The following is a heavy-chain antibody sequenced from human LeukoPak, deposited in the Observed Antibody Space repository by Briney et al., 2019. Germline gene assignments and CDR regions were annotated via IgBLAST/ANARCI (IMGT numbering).Heavy chain of an antibody. V-gene: IGHV3-23*01. J-gene: IGHJ4*02. Sequence: GGSLRLSCAASGFTFSSFGMSWVRQAPGKGLEWVSAISSTGGTAYYADSVKGRFTISRDNSKNTLYLQMNSLRAEDTAVYYCARRAGAYSHPYDYWGQGTLVTVSS. D-gene: IGHD4/OR15-4a*01. CDR1: GFTFSSFG. CDR3: ARRAGAYSHPYDY. CDR2: ISSTGGTA.